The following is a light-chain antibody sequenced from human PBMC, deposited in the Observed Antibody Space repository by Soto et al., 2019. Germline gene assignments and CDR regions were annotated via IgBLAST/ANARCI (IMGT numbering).Light chain of an antibody. CDR2: GAS. J-gene: IGKJ2*01. CDR1: QSVSTN. Sequence: ETVMTQSPATLSVSPGERASLSCRASQSVSTNLAWYQQKPGQTPRLLIYGASTRATGIPARFSGSGSGTEFTLTISRLQSEDSAVYYCQQHNNWPPYTFGQGTRLEIK. V-gene: IGKV3-15*01. CDR3: QQHNNWPPYT.